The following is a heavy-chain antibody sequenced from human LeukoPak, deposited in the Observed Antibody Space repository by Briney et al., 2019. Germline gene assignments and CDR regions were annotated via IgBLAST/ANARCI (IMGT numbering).Heavy chain of an antibody. CDR1: GGSISSRNNY. CDR2: LDNSGST. V-gene: IGHV4-39*02. Sequence: KPSETLSLTCTVSGGSISSRNNYWGWIRQPPGKGLEWIGSLDNSGSTYYNSSLKGRVTISVDTSKNHFSLRLTSVTAADTAVYYCATAVGATTFDYWGQGTLVTVSS. CDR3: ATAVGATTFDY. J-gene: IGHJ4*02. D-gene: IGHD1-26*01.